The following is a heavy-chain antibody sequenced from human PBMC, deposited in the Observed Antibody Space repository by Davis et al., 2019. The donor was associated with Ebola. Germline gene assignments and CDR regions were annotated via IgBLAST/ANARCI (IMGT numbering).Heavy chain of an antibody. Sequence: SETLSLTCTVSGGSISSSSYYWGWIRQPPGKGLEWIGNIYYSGSTYYNPSLKSRVIILVDTSKNQFSLKLSSVTAADTAVYYCVRVPFLSRRFDPWGQGTLVTVSS. V-gene: IGHV4-39*07. CDR3: VRVPFLSRRFDP. CDR1: GGSISSSSYY. CDR2: IYYSGST. J-gene: IGHJ5*02. D-gene: IGHD2/OR15-2a*01.